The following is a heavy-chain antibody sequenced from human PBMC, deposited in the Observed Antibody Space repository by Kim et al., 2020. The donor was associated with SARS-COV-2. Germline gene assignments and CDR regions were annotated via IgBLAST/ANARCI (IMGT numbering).Heavy chain of an antibody. Sequence: SETLSLTCAVHGESFSGFYWSWIRQSPRKGLEWIAEVNFRGSTNYNPSLKSRVTVSVDTSKNQFSMNLTSVTAADTAVYFCERGWNYFGSGAYLYWGQGTPVTVSS. V-gene: IGHV4-34*01. CDR1: GESFSGFY. J-gene: IGHJ4*02. CDR2: VNFRGST. CDR3: ERGWNYFGSGAYLY. D-gene: IGHD3-10*01.